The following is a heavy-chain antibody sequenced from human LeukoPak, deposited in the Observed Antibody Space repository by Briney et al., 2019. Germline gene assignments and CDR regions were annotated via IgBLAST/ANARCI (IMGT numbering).Heavy chain of an antibody. CDR3: AKEVAAAATYYFDY. CDR1: GFTFSSYA. V-gene: IGHV3-23*01. CDR2: ISGSGGST. J-gene: IGHJ4*02. D-gene: IGHD6-13*01. Sequence: PGGSLRLSCAASGFTFSSYAMNWLRQAPGKGLEWVSGISGSGGSTYYADSVKGRFTISRDNSKNTLYLQMNSLRAEDTAVYYCAKEVAAAATYYFDYWGQGTLVTVSS.